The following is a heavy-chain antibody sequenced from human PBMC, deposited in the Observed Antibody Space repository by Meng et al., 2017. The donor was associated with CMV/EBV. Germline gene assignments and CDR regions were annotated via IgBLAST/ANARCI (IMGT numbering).Heavy chain of an antibody. V-gene: IGHV4-61*01. D-gene: IGHD3-10*01. CDR1: GGSISSSSYY. CDR3: ASATGDYGSGSYYNDDFRYYYYALDV. J-gene: IGHJ6*02. Sequence: GSLRLSCTVSGGSISSSSYYWSWIRQPPGKGLEWIGYIYYSGNTNHNPSLKSRVTMSVDTSKNQFSLKVSSVTAADTAVYYCASATGDYGSGSYYNDDFRYYYYALDVWGQGTTVTVSS. CDR2: IYYSGNT.